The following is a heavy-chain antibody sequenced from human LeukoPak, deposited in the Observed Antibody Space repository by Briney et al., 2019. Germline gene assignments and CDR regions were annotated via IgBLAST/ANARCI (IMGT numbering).Heavy chain of an antibody. D-gene: IGHD5-24*01. CDR1: GFTVSSNY. V-gene: IGHV3-53*01. J-gene: IGHJ4*02. Sequence: GGSLRLSCAASGFTVSSNYMSWVRQAPGKGLECVSVIYSGGGTHYADSVKGRFTISRDNSKNTLYLQMNSLRAEDTAVYYCARGAGYNYPYYFDYWGQGTLVTVSS. CDR3: ARGAGYNYPYYFDY. CDR2: IYSGGGT.